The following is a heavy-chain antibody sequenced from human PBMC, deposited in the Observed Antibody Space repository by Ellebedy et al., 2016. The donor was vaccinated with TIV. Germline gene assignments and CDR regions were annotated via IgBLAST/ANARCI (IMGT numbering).Heavy chain of an antibody. D-gene: IGHD3-22*01. CDR1: GYTFTSYY. Sequence: AASVKVSCKASGYTFTSYYMHWVRQAPGQGLEWMGIINPSGGSTSYAQKFQGRVTMTRDTSTSTVYMELSSLRSEDTAVYYCARDPTPHYYDSSGYYSDYYGMDVWGQGTTVTVSS. CDR2: INPSGGST. CDR3: ARDPTPHYYDSSGYYSDYYGMDV. J-gene: IGHJ6*02. V-gene: IGHV1-46*01.